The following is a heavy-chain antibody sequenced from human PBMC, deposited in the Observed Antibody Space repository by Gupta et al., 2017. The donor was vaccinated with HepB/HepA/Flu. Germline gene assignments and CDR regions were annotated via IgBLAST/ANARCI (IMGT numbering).Heavy chain of an antibody. CDR1: GFTFSSYA. Sequence: QVQLVASGGGVVQPGRSLRLSCAASGFTFSSYAMHWVRQAPGKGLEWVAVISYDGSNKYYADSVKGRFTISRDNSKNTLYLQMNSLRAEDTAVYYCAREWGYYDSSGYLWGQGTLVTVSS. D-gene: IGHD3-22*01. CDR2: ISYDGSNK. CDR3: AREWGYYDSSGYL. V-gene: IGHV3-30-3*01. J-gene: IGHJ4*02.